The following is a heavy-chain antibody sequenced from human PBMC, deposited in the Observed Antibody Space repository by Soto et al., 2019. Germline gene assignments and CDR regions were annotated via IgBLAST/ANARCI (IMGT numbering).Heavy chain of an antibody. CDR3: ARAGGMLRGYQYAMDV. J-gene: IGHJ6*02. CDR2: TRNIANSYTT. D-gene: IGHD3-10*01. Sequence: EVQLVESGGGLVQPGGSLRLSCAASGFTFSDYYMDWVRQAPGEGLEWVGRTRNIANSYTTEYAASVKGRFTVSRDDTHNSLTLQRNSLKTEDTAVYYCARAGGMLRGYQYAMDVWGQGTTVTVSS. CDR1: GFTFSDYY. V-gene: IGHV3-72*01.